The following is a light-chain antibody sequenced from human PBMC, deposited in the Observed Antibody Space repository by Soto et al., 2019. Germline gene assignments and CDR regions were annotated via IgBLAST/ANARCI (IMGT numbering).Light chain of an antibody. Sequence: ALGQPASVSGSPGQSITISCTGTSSDVGGFEYVSWYQHQPGKAPKLIIYDVTKRPSGVSNRFSGSKSGNTASLTISGIQAEDEGDYYCGSITRSSTSVFGTGTKVTVL. J-gene: IGLJ1*01. CDR2: DVT. CDR1: SSDVGGFEY. V-gene: IGLV2-14*01. CDR3: GSITRSSTSV.